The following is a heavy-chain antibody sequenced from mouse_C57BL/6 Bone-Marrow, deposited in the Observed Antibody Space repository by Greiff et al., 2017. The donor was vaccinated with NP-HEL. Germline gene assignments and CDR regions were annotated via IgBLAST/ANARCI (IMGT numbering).Heavy chain of an antibody. V-gene: IGHV1-15*01. J-gene: IGHJ4*01. CDR3: TRSNYGGTCYAMDY. D-gene: IGHD1-1*01. CDR1: GYTFTDYE. Sequence: QVQLQQSGAELVRPGASVTLSCKASGYTFTDYEMHWVKQTPVHGLEWIGAIDPETGGTAYNQKFKGKAILTADKSSSTAYMVLRSLTSEDSAVYYCTRSNYGGTCYAMDYWGQGTSVTVSS. CDR2: IDPETGGT.